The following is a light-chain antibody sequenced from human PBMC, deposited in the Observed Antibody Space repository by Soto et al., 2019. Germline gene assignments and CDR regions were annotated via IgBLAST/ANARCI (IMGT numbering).Light chain of an antibody. CDR2: DVF. J-gene: IGKJ1*01. Sequence: DIQMTQSPSTLSASVGDRDTITCRASQSVSTWLAWYQQKPGQAPKLLIYDVFTLTSGVPSRFSGSGSGTEFTLTISGLQPGDFATYYCQHHNDYSSWSFGQGPKV. V-gene: IGKV1-5*01. CDR1: QSVSTW. CDR3: QHHNDYSSWS.